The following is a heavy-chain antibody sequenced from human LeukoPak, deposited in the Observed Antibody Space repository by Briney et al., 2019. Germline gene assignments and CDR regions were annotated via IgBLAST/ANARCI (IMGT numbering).Heavy chain of an antibody. CDR2: IIPILGIA. CDR1: GGTFSSYA. V-gene: IGHV1-69*04. Sequence: SVKVSCKASGGTFSSYAISWVRQAPGQGLEWMGRIIPILGIANYAQKFQGRVTITADKSTSTAYMELSSLRSEDTAVYYCARDPRSGNYLDYWGQGTLVTVSS. D-gene: IGHD3-10*01. J-gene: IGHJ4*02. CDR3: ARDPRSGNYLDY.